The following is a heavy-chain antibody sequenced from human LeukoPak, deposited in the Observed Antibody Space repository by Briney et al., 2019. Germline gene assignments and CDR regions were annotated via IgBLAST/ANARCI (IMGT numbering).Heavy chain of an antibody. J-gene: IGHJ4*02. Sequence: PGGSLRLSCAASGFTFSSYSMNWVRQAPGKGLEWVSFISSSSSYIYYADSVKGRFTISRDNAKNSLYLQMNSLRAEDTAVYYCARNGASGVVVITSFDYWGQGTLVTVSS. CDR1: GFTFSSYS. V-gene: IGHV3-21*01. CDR2: ISSSSSYI. D-gene: IGHD3-22*01. CDR3: ARNGASGVVVITSFDY.